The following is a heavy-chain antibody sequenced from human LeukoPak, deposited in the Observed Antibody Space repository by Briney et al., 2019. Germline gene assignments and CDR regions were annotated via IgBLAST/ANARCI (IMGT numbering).Heavy chain of an antibody. CDR2: INHSGST. CDR3: ASSEYDFWSGYYFPFDP. CDR1: GGSFSGYY. D-gene: IGHD3-3*01. J-gene: IGHJ5*02. Sequence: KPSETLSLTCAVYGGSFSGYYWSWIRQPPGKGREWIGEINHSGSTNYNPSLKSRVTISVDTSKNQFSLKLSSVTAADTAVYYCASSEYDFWSGYYFPFDPWGQGTLVTVSS. V-gene: IGHV4-34*01.